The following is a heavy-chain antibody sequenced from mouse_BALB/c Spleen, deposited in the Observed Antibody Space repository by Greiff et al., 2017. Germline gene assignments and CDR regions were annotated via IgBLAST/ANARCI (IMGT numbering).Heavy chain of an antibody. V-gene: IGHV2-6-7*01. Sequence: VKLVESGPGLVAPSQSLSITCTVSGFSLTGYGVNWVRQPPGKGLEWLGMIWGDGSTDYNSALKSRLSISKDNSKSQVFLKMNSLQTDDTARYYSARNRYDGYYYAMDDWGQGTSVTVSS. CDR1: GFSLTGYG. CDR2: IWGDGST. J-gene: IGHJ4*01. D-gene: IGHD2-14*01. CDR3: ARNRYDGYYYAMDD.